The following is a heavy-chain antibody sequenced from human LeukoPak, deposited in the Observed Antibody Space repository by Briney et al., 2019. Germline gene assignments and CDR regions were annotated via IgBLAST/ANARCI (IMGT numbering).Heavy chain of an antibody. CDR1: GITLSNYG. J-gene: IGHJ4*02. V-gene: IGHV3-23*01. D-gene: IGHD3-22*01. CDR3: AKRGVVIRVILVGFHKEANYFDS. CDR2: ISYSGGRT. Sequence: GGSLRLSCAVSGITLSNYGMSWVRQSPGKGLDWVAGISYSGGRTNYADSVKGRFTISRDNPKNALFLQMNSMRPEDTAVYFCAKRGVVIRVILVGFHKEANYFDSWGQGARVTVSS.